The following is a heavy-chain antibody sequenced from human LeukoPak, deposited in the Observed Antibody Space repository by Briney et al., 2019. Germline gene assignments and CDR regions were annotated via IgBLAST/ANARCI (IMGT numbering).Heavy chain of an antibody. V-gene: IGHV3-23*01. Sequence: GGSLRLSCAASEFTFSNYAMAWVRQAPGEGLEWVAGISGNGGKIYYADYVKGRFTISRDNSQNTLYLQMNSRRGEDTAVYFCAKKDYYDSSGYAPLFDYCGQGTLVTVSP. J-gene: IGHJ4*02. CDR2: ISGNGGKI. CDR3: AKKDYYDSSGYAPLFDY. D-gene: IGHD3-22*01. CDR1: EFTFSNYA.